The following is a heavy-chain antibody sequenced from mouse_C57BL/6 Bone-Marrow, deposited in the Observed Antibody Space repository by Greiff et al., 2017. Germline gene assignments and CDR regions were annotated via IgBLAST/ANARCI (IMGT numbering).Heavy chain of an antibody. J-gene: IGHJ4*01. Sequence: EVMLVESEGGLVQPGSSMKLSCTASGFTFSDYYMAWVRQVPEKGLEWVANINYDGSSTYYLDSLKSRFIISRDNAKNILYLQMSSLKSEDTATYYCAREGCYCAMDYWGQGTSVTVSS. CDR2: INYDGSST. V-gene: IGHV5-16*01. CDR1: GFTFSDYY. D-gene: IGHD3-3*01. CDR3: AREGCYCAMDY.